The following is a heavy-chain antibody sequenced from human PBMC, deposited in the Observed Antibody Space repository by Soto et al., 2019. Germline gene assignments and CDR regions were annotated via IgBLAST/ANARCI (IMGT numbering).Heavy chain of an antibody. D-gene: IGHD1-26*01. CDR1: GGSISSSSYY. V-gene: IGHV4-39*01. Sequence: SETLSLTCTVSGGSISSSSYYWGWIRQPPGKGLEWIGSIYYSGSTYYNPSLKSRVTISVDTSKNQFSLKLSSVTAADTAVYYCARHALARIKRELLHPTPSDYWGQGTLVTVSS. CDR2: IYYSGST. J-gene: IGHJ4*02. CDR3: ARHALARIKRELLHPTPSDY.